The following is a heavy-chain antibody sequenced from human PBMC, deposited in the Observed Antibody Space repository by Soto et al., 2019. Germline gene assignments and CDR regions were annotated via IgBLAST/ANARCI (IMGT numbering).Heavy chain of an antibody. J-gene: IGHJ3*02. V-gene: IGHV4-30-2*01. D-gene: IGHD4-4*01. CDR2: IYHSGST. CDR1: GGSISSGGYS. Sequence: PSETLSLTCAVSGGSISSGGYSWSWIRQPPGKGLEWIGYIYHSGSTYYNPSLKSRVTISADRSKNQFSLKLSSVTAADTAVYYCATLNTVFSAFDIWGQGTMVTVSS. CDR3: ATLNTVFSAFDI.